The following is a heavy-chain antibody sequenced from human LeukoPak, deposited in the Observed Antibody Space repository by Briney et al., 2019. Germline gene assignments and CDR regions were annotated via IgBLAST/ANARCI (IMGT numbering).Heavy chain of an antibody. V-gene: IGHV3-66*01. D-gene: IGHD3-10*01. CDR2: IYSGGST. CDR1: GFTLSSNY. CDR3: AQDFYGSGSYDY. Sequence: GGSLRLSCAVSGFTLSSNYMSWVRQAPGKGLEWVSVIYSGGSTYYADSVKGRFTISRDNSKNTLYLQMNSLRAEDTAVYYCAQDFYGSGSYDYWGQGTLVTVSS. J-gene: IGHJ4*02.